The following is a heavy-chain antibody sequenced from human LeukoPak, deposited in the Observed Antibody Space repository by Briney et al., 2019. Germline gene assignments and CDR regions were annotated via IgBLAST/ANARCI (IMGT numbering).Heavy chain of an antibody. J-gene: IGHJ4*02. CDR3: VKGRMSEDGLDF. V-gene: IGHV3-23*01. Sequence: GGSLRLSCEASGFTFGRSAMTWVRQTPGKGLEWFSSISSSGNTYYADSVKGRFTISRDNSRNLVNLQMNSLRAEDTAIYYCVKGRMSEDGLDFWGQGSLVTVSS. CDR2: ISSSGNT. D-gene: IGHD5-24*01. CDR1: GFTFGRSA.